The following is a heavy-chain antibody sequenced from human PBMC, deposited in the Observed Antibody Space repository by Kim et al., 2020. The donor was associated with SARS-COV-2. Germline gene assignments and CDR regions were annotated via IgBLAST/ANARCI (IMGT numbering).Heavy chain of an antibody. D-gene: IGHD2-21*02. CDR2: IRTRGGDETT. Sequence: GGSLRLSCAASGFTLSNNAMSWVRQAPGRGLEWVSTIRTRGGDETTYYADSVNGRFTISRDSSKHTLYLQINSLRADDTAVYYCEKDRGGSDWPVYDSWGQGTVVTVSS. CDR1: GFTLSNNA. V-gene: IGHV3-23*01. J-gene: IGHJ4*02. CDR3: EKDRGGSDWPVYDS.